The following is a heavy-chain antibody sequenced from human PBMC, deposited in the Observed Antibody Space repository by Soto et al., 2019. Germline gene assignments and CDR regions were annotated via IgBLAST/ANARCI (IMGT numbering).Heavy chain of an antibody. CDR3: ARGDKGGFDL. V-gene: IGHV3-74*01. Sequence: GGSLRLSCAASGFTFSSYSMNWVRQAPGQGLVWVSHIHSDGSSTTYADSVKGRFTISRDNAKNTLYLQMNSLRAEDTAVYYCARGDKGGFDLWGQGTTVTVSS. D-gene: IGHD2-21*02. CDR2: IHSDGSST. CDR1: GFTFSSYS. J-gene: IGHJ3*01.